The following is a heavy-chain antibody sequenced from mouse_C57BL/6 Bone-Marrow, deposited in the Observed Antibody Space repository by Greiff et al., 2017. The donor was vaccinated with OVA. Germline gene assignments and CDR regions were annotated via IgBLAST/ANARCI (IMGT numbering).Heavy chain of an antibody. CDR2: IHPNSGST. Sequence: QVQLQQPGAELVKPGASVKLSCKASGYTFTSYWMHWVKQRPGQGLEWIGMIHPNSGSTNYNEKFKSKATLTVDKSSSTAYMKLSSLTSEDSAVYYCARDYYDYDWFAYWGQGTLVTVSA. CDR3: ARDYYDYDWFAY. D-gene: IGHD2-4*01. V-gene: IGHV1-64*01. J-gene: IGHJ3*01. CDR1: GYTFTSYW.